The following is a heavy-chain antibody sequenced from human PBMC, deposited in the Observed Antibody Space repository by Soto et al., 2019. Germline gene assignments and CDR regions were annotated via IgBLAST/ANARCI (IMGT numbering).Heavy chain of an antibody. V-gene: IGHV1-2*04. CDR1: GYTFTGYY. D-gene: IGHD6-13*01. Sequence: ASVEVSCKASGYTFTGYYMHWVRQAPGQGLEWMGWINPNSGGTNYAQKFQGWVTMTRDTSISTAYMELSRLRSDDTAVYYCARDRAPYSSSWIGYWGQGTLVTVSS. J-gene: IGHJ4*02. CDR2: INPNSGGT. CDR3: ARDRAPYSSSWIGY.